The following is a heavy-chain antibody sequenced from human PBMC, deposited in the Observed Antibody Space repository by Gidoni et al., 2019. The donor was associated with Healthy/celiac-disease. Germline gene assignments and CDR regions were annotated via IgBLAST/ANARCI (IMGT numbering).Heavy chain of an antibody. Sequence: QVQLVESGGGVVQPGRSLRLSCAASGFTFSSYGMHWVRQAPGKGLEWVAVISYDGSNKYYANSVKGRFTISRDNSKNTLYLQMNSLRAEDTAVYYCAKDRSGTSWGQGTLVTVSS. J-gene: IGHJ4*02. CDR1: GFTFSSYG. CDR3: AKDRSGTS. D-gene: IGHD6-13*01. CDR2: ISYDGSNK. V-gene: IGHV3-30*18.